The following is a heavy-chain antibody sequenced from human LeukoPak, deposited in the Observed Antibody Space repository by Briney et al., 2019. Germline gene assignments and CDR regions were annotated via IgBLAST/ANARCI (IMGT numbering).Heavy chain of an antibody. J-gene: IGHJ6*02. D-gene: IGHD2-2*01. V-gene: IGHV7-4-1*02. CDR1: GNTFTSYA. Sequence: ASVKVSCKASGNTFTSYAMNWVRQAPGQGLEWMGWINTNTGNPTYAQGFTGRFVFSLDTSVSTAYLQISSLKAEDTAVYYCAKKKGYCSSTSCYGMDVWGQGTTVTVSS. CDR2: INTNTGNP. CDR3: AKKKGYCSSTSCYGMDV.